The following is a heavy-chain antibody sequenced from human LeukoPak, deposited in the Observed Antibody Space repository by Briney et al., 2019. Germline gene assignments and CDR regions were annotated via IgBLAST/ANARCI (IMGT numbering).Heavy chain of an antibody. V-gene: IGHV3-30*02. CDR1: GFTFSSYA. CDR3: AKKWSGDYDSSGINDAFDI. D-gene: IGHD3-22*01. CDR2: IRYDGNNK. J-gene: IGHJ3*02. Sequence: GGSLRLSCAASGFTFSSYAMHWVRQAPGKGLEWVTFIRYDGNNKYYADSVKGRFTISRDNSKNTLYLEMNSLRPEDTAVYYCAKKWSGDYDSSGINDAFDIWGQGTMVTVSS.